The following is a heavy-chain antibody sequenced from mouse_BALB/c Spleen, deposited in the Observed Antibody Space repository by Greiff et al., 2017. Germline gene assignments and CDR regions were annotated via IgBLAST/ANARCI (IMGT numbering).Heavy chain of an antibody. CDR1: GFSLTSYG. D-gene: IGHD1-1*01. Sequence: QVQLKESGPGLVQPSQSLSITCTVSGFSLTSYGVHWVRQSPGKGLEWLGVIWSGGSTDYNAAFISRLSISKDNSKSQVFFKMNSLQANDTAIYYCARKGDYYCSSPPSFADWGQGTLVTVAA. CDR3: ARKGDYYCSSPPSFAD. CDR2: IWSGGST. J-gene: IGHJ3*01. V-gene: IGHV2-2*02.